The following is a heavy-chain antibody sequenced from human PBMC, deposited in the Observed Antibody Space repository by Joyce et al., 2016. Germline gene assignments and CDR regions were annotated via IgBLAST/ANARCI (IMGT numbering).Heavy chain of an antibody. J-gene: IGHJ4*02. V-gene: IGHV3-33*01. CDR2: ISYDVSEK. D-gene: IGHD6-19*01. CDR1: GFTFRSYG. CDR3: ARAEAGIWGEFDY. Sequence: QVQLVESGGGVVQPGGSLRLSCAASGFTFRSYGMHWVRQAPGKGLQWVAVISYDVSEKSYADSVKGRFAISRDNSKNTLYLQMNSLRAEDTALYYCARAEAGIWGEFDYWGQGTLVTVSS.